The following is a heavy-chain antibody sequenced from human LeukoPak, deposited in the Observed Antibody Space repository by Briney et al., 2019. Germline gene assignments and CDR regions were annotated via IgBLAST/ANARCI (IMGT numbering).Heavy chain of an antibody. CDR3: ARDSSSYYFDY. D-gene: IGHD6-6*01. CDR2: IYTGGTT. V-gene: IGHV3-66*01. Sequence: GGSLRLSCAASGFTVTSNHMNWVRQAPGKGLEWVSIIYTGGTTHYADSLKDKFTISRDDSINTLYLQMNSLRAEDTAVYYCARDSSSYYFDYWGQGTLVTVSS. CDR1: GFTVTSNH. J-gene: IGHJ4*02.